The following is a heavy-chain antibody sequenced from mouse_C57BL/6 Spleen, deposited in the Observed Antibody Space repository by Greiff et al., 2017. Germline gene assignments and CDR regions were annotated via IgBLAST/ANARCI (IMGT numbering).Heavy chain of an antibody. D-gene: IGHD3-2*02. V-gene: IGHV1-82*01. J-gene: IGHJ4*01. CDR2: IYPGDGDT. CDR1: GYAFSSSW. Sequence: QVQLQQSGPELAKPGASVKISCKASGYAFSSSWMNWVKQRPGKGLEWIGRIYPGDGDTNYNGKFKGKATLTADKSSSTAYMQLSSLTSEDSAVYFCARGDSSGPYYYAMDYWGQGTSVTVSS. CDR3: ARGDSSGPYYYAMDY.